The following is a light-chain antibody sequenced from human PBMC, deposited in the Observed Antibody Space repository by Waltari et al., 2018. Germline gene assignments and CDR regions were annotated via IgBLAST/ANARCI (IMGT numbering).Light chain of an antibody. V-gene: IGLV2-14*01. CDR1: SSDVGGYNY. Sequence: QSALTQPASVSGSPGQSITISCPGTSSDVGGYNYVSWYQQHPGKAPKLMIYDVSKRPSVVSNRFSGSKSGNTASLTISGLQAEDEADYYCTSYTISSTVVFGGGTKLTVL. CDR2: DVS. CDR3: TSYTISSTVV. J-gene: IGLJ2*01.